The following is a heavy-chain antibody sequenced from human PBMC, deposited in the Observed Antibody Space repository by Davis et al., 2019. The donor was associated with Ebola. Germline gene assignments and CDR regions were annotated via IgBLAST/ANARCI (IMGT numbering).Heavy chain of an antibody. CDR2: MYYDGVNK. Sequence: PGGSLRLSCAASGFTFSDYGMHWVRQAPGKGLEWVAAMYYDGVNKLYADSVKGRFTISRDNSKNTLHLQMNSLRAEDTAVYYCARRILSPSRGGMDVWGRGTTVIVSS. J-gene: IGHJ6*02. V-gene: IGHV3-33*01. CDR3: ARRILSPSRGGMDV. CDR1: GFTFSDYG. D-gene: IGHD2/OR15-2a*01.